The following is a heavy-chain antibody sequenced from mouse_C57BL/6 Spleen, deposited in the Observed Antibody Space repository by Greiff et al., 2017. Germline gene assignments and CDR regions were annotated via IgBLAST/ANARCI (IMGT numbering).Heavy chain of an antibody. CDR3: ARGSDYDGDAMDY. V-gene: IGHV1-85*01. CDR1: GYTFTSYD. J-gene: IGHJ4*01. Sequence: QVQLKESGPELVKPGASVKLSCKASGYTFTSYDINWVKQRPGQGLEWIGWIYPRDGSTKYNEKFKGKATLTVDTSSSTAYMELHSLTSEDSAVYYCARGSDYDGDAMDYWGQGTSVTVSS. CDR2: IYPRDGST. D-gene: IGHD2-4*01.